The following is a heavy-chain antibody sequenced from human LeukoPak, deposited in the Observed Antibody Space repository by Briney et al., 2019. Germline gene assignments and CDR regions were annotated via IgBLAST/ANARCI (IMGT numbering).Heavy chain of an antibody. J-gene: IGHJ4*02. CDR3: AKSLSGDYYGY. Sequence: GGSLRLSCAASGFTVSSNYMSWVRQAPGKGLEWVSVIYSGGSTYYADSVKGRFTISRDNSKNTLYLQMNSLRAEDTAVYYCAKSLSGDYYGYWGQGTLVTVSS. V-gene: IGHV3-53*01. D-gene: IGHD3-16*02. CDR1: GFTVSSNY. CDR2: IYSGGST.